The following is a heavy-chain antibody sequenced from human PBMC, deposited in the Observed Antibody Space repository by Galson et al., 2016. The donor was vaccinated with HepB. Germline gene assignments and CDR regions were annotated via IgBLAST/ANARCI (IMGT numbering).Heavy chain of an antibody. V-gene: IGHV1-3*04. CDR3: ARDALQLIIFGVAGFRFAP. Sequence: SVKVSCKASGYSFTSYAMHWVRQAPGQRLEWLGWINTGSGYTEYSQKFQCRVTISRETSASTAYMELSSLRSEETAVYYCARDALQLIIFGVAGFRFAPWGQGTLVTVSS. J-gene: IGHJ5*02. CDR2: INTGSGYT. D-gene: IGHD3-3*02. CDR1: GYSFTSYA.